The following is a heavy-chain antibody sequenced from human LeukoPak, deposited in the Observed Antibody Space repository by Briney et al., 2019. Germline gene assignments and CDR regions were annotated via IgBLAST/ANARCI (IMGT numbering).Heavy chain of an antibody. CDR3: ARVLRVFYGGYYYYYGMDV. V-gene: IGHV1-2*02. CDR1: GYTFTGYY. J-gene: IGHJ6*02. Sequence: GASVKVSCKASGYTFTGYYMHWVRQAPRHPLEWMGWINPNSGGTNYAQKFQRRVTMTRDPSISTAYMELSRLRSDDTAVYYCARVLRVFYGGYYYYYGMDVWGQGTTVTVSS. CDR2: INPNSGGT. D-gene: IGHD4-23*01.